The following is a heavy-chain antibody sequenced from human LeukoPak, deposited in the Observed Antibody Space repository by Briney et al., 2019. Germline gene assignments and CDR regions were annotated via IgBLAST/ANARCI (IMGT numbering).Heavy chain of an antibody. CDR2: IYTSGST. V-gene: IGHV4-61*02. J-gene: IGHJ6*03. D-gene: IGHD3-3*01. CDR1: GGSISSGSYY. Sequence: PSQTLSLTCTVSGGSISSGSYYWSWIRQPAGKGLEWIGRIYTSGSTNYNPSLKSRVTISVDTSKNQFSLKLSSVTAADTAVYYCARLRFLESYYYMDVWGKGTTVTVSS. CDR3: ARLRFLESYYYMDV.